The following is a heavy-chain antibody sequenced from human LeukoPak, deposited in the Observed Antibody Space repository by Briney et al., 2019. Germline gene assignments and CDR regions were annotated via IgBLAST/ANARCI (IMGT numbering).Heavy chain of an antibody. CDR3: ARHLWFGELFQPYWYFDL. V-gene: IGHV4-4*02. D-gene: IGHD3-10*01. Sequence: TSETLSLTCAVSGGSISSSNWWSWVRQPPGKGLEWIGEIYHSGSTYYNPSLKSRVTISVDTSKNQFSLKLSSVTAADTAVYYCARHLWFGELFQPYWYFDLWGRGTLVTVSS. CDR2: IYHSGST. J-gene: IGHJ2*01. CDR1: GGSISSSNW.